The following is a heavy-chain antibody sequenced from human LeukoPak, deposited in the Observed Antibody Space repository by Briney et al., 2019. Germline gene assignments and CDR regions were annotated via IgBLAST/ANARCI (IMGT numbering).Heavy chain of an antibody. CDR2: ISGGADIT. D-gene: IGHD4-23*01. V-gene: IGHV3-23*01. CDR1: GFTFSSYA. Sequence: GGSLRLSCAASGFTFSSYAMSWVRQAPGKGLEWVSAISGGADITYYADSVKGRFTISRDNSKNTLYLQMNSLRAGDTAVYYCAKAQNNGGDFDYWGQGILVTVAS. J-gene: IGHJ4*02. CDR3: AKAQNNGGDFDY.